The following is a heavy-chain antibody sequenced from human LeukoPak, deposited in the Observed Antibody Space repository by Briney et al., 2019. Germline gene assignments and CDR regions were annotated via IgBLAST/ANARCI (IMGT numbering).Heavy chain of an antibody. CDR3: ARAMSTFGGVRNYFDS. Sequence: GGSLRLSCAASGFTFSSYSMNWVRQAPGKGLEWVSYISSSSSTIYYADSVKGRFTISRDNTKSSLDLEMSSLRAEDTAVYYCARAMSTFGGVRNYFDSWGQGTLVTVSS. D-gene: IGHD3-16*01. CDR1: GFTFSSYS. J-gene: IGHJ4*02. CDR2: ISSSSSTI. V-gene: IGHV3-48*04.